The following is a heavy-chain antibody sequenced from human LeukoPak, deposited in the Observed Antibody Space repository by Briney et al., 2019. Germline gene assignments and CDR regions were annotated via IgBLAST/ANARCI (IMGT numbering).Heavy chain of an antibody. J-gene: IGHJ6*02. CDR1: GFTFSTYV. V-gene: IGHV3-30*01. CDR2: ILYDGSNK. CDR3: ARVVAGSVYNYGMDV. Sequence: QTGGSLRLSCAASGFTFSTYVMHWVRQAPGKGLQWVAVILYDGSNKYYADSVKGRFIISRDNSKNTLYLQMNILTAEDTAVYYCARVVAGSVYNYGMDVWGQGTTVTVSS. D-gene: IGHD6-19*01.